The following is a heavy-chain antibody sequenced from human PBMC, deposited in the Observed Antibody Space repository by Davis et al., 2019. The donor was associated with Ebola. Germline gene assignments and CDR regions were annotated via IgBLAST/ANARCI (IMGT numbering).Heavy chain of an antibody. J-gene: IGHJ2*01. V-gene: IGHV1-2*02. Sequence: ASVKVSCKASGYTFTGYYMHWVRQAPGQGLEWMGWINPNSGGTNYAQKFQGRVTMTRDTSISTAYMELSRLRSDDTAVYYCARDRGIVVVPAAPKGGQNWYFDLWGRGTLVTVSS. CDR3: ARDRGIVVVPAAPKGGQNWYFDL. CDR2: INPNSGGT. D-gene: IGHD2-2*01. CDR1: GYTFTGYY.